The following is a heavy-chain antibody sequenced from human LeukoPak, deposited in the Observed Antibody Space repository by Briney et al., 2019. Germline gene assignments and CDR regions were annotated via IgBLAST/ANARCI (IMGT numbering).Heavy chain of an antibody. V-gene: IGHV1-46*01. CDR2: INPSGGGT. Sequence: ASVKVSCKASGYTFTSYYMHWVRQAPGQGLEWMGIINPSGGGTSYAQKFQGRVTMTRDTSTSTVYMELSSLRSEDTAVYYCARDRKYCSSTSCSSFDYWGQGTLVTVSS. D-gene: IGHD2-2*01. J-gene: IGHJ4*02. CDR1: GYTFTSYY. CDR3: ARDRKYCSSTSCSSFDY.